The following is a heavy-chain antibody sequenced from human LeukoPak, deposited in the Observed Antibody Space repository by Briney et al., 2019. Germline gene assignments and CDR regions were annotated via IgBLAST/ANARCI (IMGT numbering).Heavy chain of an antibody. CDR2: ISYSGST. CDR3: ARGYYGHFDF. J-gene: IGHJ4*02. D-gene: IGHD2-15*01. CDR1: GGSISSYY. V-gene: IGHV4-59*08. Sequence: SETLSLTCTVSGGSISSYYWSWIRQPPGKGLEWIGYISYSGSTNFNPSLKSRVTISVDTSKDQFSLKLSSVTAADTAVYYCARGYYGHFDFWGRGTLVTVSS.